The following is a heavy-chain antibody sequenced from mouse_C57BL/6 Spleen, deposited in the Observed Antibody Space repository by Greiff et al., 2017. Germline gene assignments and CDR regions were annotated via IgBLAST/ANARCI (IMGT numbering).Heavy chain of an antibody. J-gene: IGHJ1*03. V-gene: IGHV1-52*01. Sequence: VQLQQPGAELVRPGSSVKLSCKASGYTFTSYWMHWVKQRPIQGLEWIGNIDPSDSETHYNQKFKDKATLTVDKSSSTAYMQLSSLTSEDSAVYYCARHYGSSYRYFDVWGTGTTVTVSS. D-gene: IGHD1-1*01. CDR3: ARHYGSSYRYFDV. CDR2: IDPSDSET. CDR1: GYTFTSYW.